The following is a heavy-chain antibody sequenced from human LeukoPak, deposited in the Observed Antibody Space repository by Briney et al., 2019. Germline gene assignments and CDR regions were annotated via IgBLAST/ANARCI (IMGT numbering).Heavy chain of an antibody. CDR1: RGSLTSSSYY. J-gene: IGHJ4*02. D-gene: IGHD6-13*01. Sequence: SGTPSLTPTVSRGSLTSSSYYWGWVRQPPRKGLEWVGSIYYSGSTYYNPSLKSRVTISVDTSKNQFSLKLSSVTAADTAVYYCARQSSPAAAAIDYWGQGTLVTVSS. CDR3: ARQSSPAAAAIDY. V-gene: IGHV4-39*01. CDR2: IYYSGST.